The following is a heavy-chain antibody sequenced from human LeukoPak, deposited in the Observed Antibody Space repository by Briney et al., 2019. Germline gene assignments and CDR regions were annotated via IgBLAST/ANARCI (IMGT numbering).Heavy chain of an antibody. CDR2: IYSGGST. D-gene: IGHD3-9*01. CDR1: GFTVSSNY. Sequence: GGSLRLSCAASGFTVSSNYMSWVRQAPGKGLEWVSVIYSGGSTYYADSVKGRFTISRDNSKNTLYLQMNSLRAEDTAVYYCARGTPYYDILTGYFFDYWGQGTLVTVSS. V-gene: IGHV3-66*01. J-gene: IGHJ4*02. CDR3: ARGTPYYDILTGYFFDY.